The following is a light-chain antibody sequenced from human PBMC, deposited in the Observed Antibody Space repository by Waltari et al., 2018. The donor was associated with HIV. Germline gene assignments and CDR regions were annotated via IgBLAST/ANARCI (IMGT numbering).Light chain of an antibody. J-gene: IGLJ2*01. CDR3: TSYTTRSTVI. CDR2: EVN. V-gene: IGLV2-14*01. CDR1: SSDIGIYNY. Sequence: QSALTQPASVSGSPGPSITISCTGTSSDIGIYNYVSWYQQHPGKAPKLLIYEVNNRPSGVYDRFSGSKSGNTASLSISGLQAEDEADYYCTSYTTRSTVIFGGGTSVTVL.